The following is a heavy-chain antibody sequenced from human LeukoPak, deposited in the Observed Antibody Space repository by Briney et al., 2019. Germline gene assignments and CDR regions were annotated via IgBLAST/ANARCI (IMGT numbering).Heavy chain of an antibody. Sequence: GGSLRLSCAASGFTFSSYGMPWVRQAPGKGLEWVAVIWYDGSNKYYADSVKGRFTISRDNSKNTLYLQMNSLRAEDTAVYYCARGGRGYSYGYTEGDYYYGMDVWGQGTTVTVSS. CDR3: ARGGRGYSYGYTEGDYYYGMDV. CDR1: GFTFSSYG. CDR2: IWYDGSNK. J-gene: IGHJ6*02. D-gene: IGHD5-18*01. V-gene: IGHV3-33*01.